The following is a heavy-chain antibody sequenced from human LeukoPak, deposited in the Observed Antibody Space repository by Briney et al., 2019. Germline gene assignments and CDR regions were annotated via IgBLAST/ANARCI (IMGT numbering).Heavy chain of an antibody. D-gene: IGHD5-24*01. CDR3: ARGDGYNFFDY. CDR1: GFSVTNNY. CDR2: FYVGGAT. Sequence: GGSLRLSCAVSGFSVTNNYMSWVRKAPGKGLEWVSVFYVGGATYYADSVKGRFTISRDNSENTLYLQMKSLRAEDTAVYYCARGDGYNFFDYWGQGTLVTVSS. V-gene: IGHV3-53*01. J-gene: IGHJ4*02.